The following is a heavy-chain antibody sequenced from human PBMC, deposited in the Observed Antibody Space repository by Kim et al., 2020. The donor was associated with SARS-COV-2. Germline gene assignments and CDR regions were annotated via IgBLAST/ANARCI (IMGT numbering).Heavy chain of an antibody. V-gene: IGHV5-51*01. Sequence: SPHFQGQVTISADKSNSTAYRQWSSLKASDTAMYYCARHVGAMVYHAFDIWGQGTMVTVSS. CDR3: ARHVGAMVYHAFDI. J-gene: IGHJ3*02. D-gene: IGHD1-26*01.